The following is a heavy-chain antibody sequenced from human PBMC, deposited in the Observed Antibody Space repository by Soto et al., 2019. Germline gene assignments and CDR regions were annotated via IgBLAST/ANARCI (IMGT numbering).Heavy chain of an antibody. CDR1: VTSFRNNR. J-gene: IGHJ4*02. V-gene: IGHV5-51*01. CDR3: ASPVGHNHCFDY. Sequence: GESLKISCKGPVTSFRNNRIGWVPQKPGKGLEWMGIIFLADSDTRYSPSFQGQVTISADRSTNTAFLDWSSLKASDSAMYYCASPVGHNHCFDYRTQRSLVIVSS. CDR2: IFLADSDT.